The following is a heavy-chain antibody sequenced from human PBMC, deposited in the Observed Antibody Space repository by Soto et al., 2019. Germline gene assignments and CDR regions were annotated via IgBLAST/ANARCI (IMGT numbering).Heavy chain of an antibody. CDR2: IIPLFRTP. V-gene: IGHV1-69*12. CDR1: GGTFSSSA. Sequence: QVQLVQSGADMKEPGSSVKVSCKTSGGTFSSSAISWLRQAPGQGLEWMGGIIPLFRTPDYAQKFQGRVTIAADESTSTAYMELSSLRSEDTAVYYCARDNDRLQLGGNYYYILDVWGQGTKITVSS. D-gene: IGHD4-4*01. CDR3: ARDNDRLQLGGNYYYILDV. J-gene: IGHJ6*02.